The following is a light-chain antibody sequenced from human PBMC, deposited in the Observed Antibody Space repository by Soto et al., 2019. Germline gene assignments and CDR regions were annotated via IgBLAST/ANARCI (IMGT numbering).Light chain of an antibody. CDR3: AAWDDSLRVVL. CDR1: SSNIGAGYD. Sequence: QSVLTQPPSVSGAPGQRVTISCTGSSSNIGAGYDVHWYQQLPGTAPKLLIYGNSNRPSGVPDRFSGSKSGTSASLAISGLRFEDEADYYCAAWDDSLRVVLFGGGTKVTVL. CDR2: GNS. V-gene: IGLV1-40*01. J-gene: IGLJ2*01.